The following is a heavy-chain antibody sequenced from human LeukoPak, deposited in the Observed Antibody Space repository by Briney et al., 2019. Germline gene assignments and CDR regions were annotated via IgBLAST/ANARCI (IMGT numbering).Heavy chain of an antibody. CDR3: AKDMGSSGWYYFDY. CDR2: ISWNSGSI. J-gene: IGHJ4*02. D-gene: IGHD6-19*01. Sequence: PGGSLRLSCAASGFTFDDYAMHWVRQAPGKGLEWVSGISWNSGSIGYADSVKGRFTISRDNAKNSLYLQMNSLRAEVMALYYCAKDMGSSGWYYFDYWGQGTLVTVSS. CDR1: GFTFDDYA. V-gene: IGHV3-9*03.